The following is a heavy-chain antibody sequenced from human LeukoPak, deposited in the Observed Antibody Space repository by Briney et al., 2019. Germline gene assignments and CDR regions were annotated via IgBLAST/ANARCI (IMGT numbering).Heavy chain of an antibody. CDR3: ARGSGYDYVWGSYRPSTLFDY. D-gene: IGHD3-16*02. Sequence: GGSLRLSCAASGFTFSSYWMSWVRQAPGKGLEWVANIKQDGSEKYYVDSVKGRFTISRDNAKNSLYLQMNSLRAEDTAVYYCARGSGYDYVWGSYRPSTLFDYWGQGTLVTVSS. J-gene: IGHJ4*02. CDR2: IKQDGSEK. CDR1: GFTFSSYW. V-gene: IGHV3-7*01.